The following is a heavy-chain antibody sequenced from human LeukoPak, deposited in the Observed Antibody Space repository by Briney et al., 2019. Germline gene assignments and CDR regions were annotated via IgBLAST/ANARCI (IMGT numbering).Heavy chain of an antibody. CDR1: GDSIKSSSYY. CDR3: ARASLDSENYGRYFDY. Sequence: SETLSLTCTVSGDSIKSSSYYWAWVRQPPGKGLEWIASIYYSGTTYYNPSLKSRVTISVDTSKNQFSLKLTSVTAADTAVYYCARASLDSENYGRYFDYWGQGTLVTVSS. V-gene: IGHV4-39*07. CDR2: IYYSGTT. D-gene: IGHD3-10*01. J-gene: IGHJ4*02.